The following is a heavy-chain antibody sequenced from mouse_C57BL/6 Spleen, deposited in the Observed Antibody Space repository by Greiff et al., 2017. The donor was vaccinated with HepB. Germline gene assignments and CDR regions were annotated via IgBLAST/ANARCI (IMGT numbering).Heavy chain of an antibody. CDR1: GYTFTSYW. Sequence: QVQLQQPGAELVKPGASVKLSCKASGYTFTSYWMQWVKQRPGQGLEWIGEIDPSDSYTNYNQKFKGKATMTVDTPSSTAYMQLSSLTSEDSAVYYCARGPTPFAYWGQGTLVTVSA. J-gene: IGHJ3*01. V-gene: IGHV1-50*01. CDR3: ARGPTPFAY. CDR2: IDPSDSYT. D-gene: IGHD2-10*01.